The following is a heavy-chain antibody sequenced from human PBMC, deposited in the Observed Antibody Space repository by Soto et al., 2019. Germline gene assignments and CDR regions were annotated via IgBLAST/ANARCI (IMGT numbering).Heavy chain of an antibody. CDR1: GYTFTSYG. V-gene: IGHV1-18*01. CDR3: ARDPSDIVATRAGGYNWFDP. Sequence: ASVKVSCKASGYTFTSYGISWVRQAPGQGLEWMGWISAYNGNTNYAQKLQGRVTMTTDTSTSTAYMELRSLRSDDTAVYYCARDPSDIVATRAGGYNWFDPWVQGTLVTVSS. CDR2: ISAYNGNT. J-gene: IGHJ5*02. D-gene: IGHD5-12*01.